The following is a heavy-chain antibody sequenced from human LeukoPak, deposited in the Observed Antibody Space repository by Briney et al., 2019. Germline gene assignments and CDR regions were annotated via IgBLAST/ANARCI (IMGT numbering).Heavy chain of an antibody. D-gene: IGHD6-19*01. Sequence: SETLSLTCAVYGGSFSGYYWSWIRQPPGKGLEWIEEINHSGSTNYNPSLKSRVTISVDTSKNQFSLKLSSVTAADTAVYYCAATQWLVYYYWGQGTLVTVSS. V-gene: IGHV4-34*01. CDR1: GGSFSGYY. J-gene: IGHJ4*02. CDR2: INHSGST. CDR3: AATQWLVYYY.